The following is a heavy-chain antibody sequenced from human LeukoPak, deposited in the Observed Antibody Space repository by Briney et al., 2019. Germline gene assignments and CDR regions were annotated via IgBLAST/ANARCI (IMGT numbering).Heavy chain of an antibody. CDR3: AKDLYDSYGSRYDY. J-gene: IGHJ4*02. V-gene: IGHV3-23*01. CDR1: GFTFSSHA. Sequence: PGGSLRLSCAASGFTFSSHAISWVRQAPGKGLEWVSAISGSGGGTWYADSVKGWFTISRDNSKNTLYLQMNSLRAEDTAAYYCAKDLYDSYGSRYDYWGQGTLVTVSS. CDR2: ISGSGGGT. D-gene: IGHD5-18*01.